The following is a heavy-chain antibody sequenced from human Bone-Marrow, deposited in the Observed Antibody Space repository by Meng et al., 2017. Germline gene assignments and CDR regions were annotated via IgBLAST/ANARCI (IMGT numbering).Heavy chain of an antibody. CDR3: ARGWQQLSHFDY. CDR1: GFTFSSYE. D-gene: IGHD6-13*01. J-gene: IGHJ4*02. Sequence: GGSLRLSCAASGFTFSSYEMNWVRQAPGKGLEWVSYISSSGSTIYYADSVKGRFTISRDNAKNSLYLQMNSLRAEDTAVYYCARGWQQLSHFDYWGQGTLVTVSS. CDR2: ISSSGSTI. V-gene: IGHV3-48*03.